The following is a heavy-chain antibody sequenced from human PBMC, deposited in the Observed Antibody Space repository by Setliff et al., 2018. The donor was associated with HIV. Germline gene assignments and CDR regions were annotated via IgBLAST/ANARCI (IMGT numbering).Heavy chain of an antibody. Sequence: GASVKVSCKTSGYSLTSYTMHWLRQAPGQRPEWVGWINAGNCDTEYSQKFLGRGTLTRDTSTSTVYMELSSLRSEDTAVYYCSRSYSSGSGYYYYDSFDFWGQGTLVTVS. D-gene: IGHD3-22*01. CDR2: INAGNCDT. CDR1: GYSLTSYT. J-gene: IGHJ4*02. V-gene: IGHV1-3*01. CDR3: SRSYSSGSGYYYYDSFDF.